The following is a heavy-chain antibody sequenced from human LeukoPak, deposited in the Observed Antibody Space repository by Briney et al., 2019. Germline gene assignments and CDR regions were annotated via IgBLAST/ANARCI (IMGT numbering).Heavy chain of an antibody. J-gene: IGHJ4*02. Sequence: GGSLRLSCAASGFTFSSHRMHWVRQAPGKGLVWVSRINTDGSTTNYAASVKGRFTVSRDNAKNSLYLQMNSLRAEDSAFYYCAKGNRLLLWFGSSPFDSWGQGTVVTVSS. V-gene: IGHV3-74*01. CDR2: INTDGSTT. D-gene: IGHD3-10*01. CDR1: GFTFSSHR. CDR3: AKGNRLLLWFGSSPFDS.